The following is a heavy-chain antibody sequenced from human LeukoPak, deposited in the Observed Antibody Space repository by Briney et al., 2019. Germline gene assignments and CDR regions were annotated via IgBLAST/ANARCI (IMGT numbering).Heavy chain of an antibody. D-gene: IGHD2-2*01. V-gene: IGHV4-61*02. CDR2: IYTSGST. CDR3: AREVVPSYYYYMDV. CDR1: GGSISSGSYY. J-gene: IGHJ6*03. Sequence: SETLSLTCTVSGGSISSGSYYWSWIRQPAGKGLEWIGRIYTSGSTNYNPSLKSRVTISVDTSKNQFSLKLSSVTAADTAVYYCAREVVPSYYYYMDVWGKGTTVTVSS.